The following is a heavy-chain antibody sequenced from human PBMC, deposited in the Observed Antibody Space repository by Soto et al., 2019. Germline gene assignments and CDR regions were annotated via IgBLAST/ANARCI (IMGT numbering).Heavy chain of an antibody. CDR2: IHHSGST. D-gene: IGHD3-3*01. V-gene: IGHV4-61*01. Sequence: PSETLSLTCTVSDGSVSSSSYSWSWIRQPPGKGLEWIGHIHHSGSTKYNPSLESRVTISADTSRNQLSLRLKSVTAADTAVYYCARDHDXLDSPPRSPHSYYAMDVWGQGTKVTVSS. CDR3: ARDHDXLDSPPRSPHSYYAMDV. J-gene: IGHJ6*02. CDR1: DGSVSSSSYS.